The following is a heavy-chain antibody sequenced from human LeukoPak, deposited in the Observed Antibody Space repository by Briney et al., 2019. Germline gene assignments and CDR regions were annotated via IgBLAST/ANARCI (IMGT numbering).Heavy chain of an antibody. CDR3: TRGYSYASYFDY. J-gene: IGHJ4*02. V-gene: IGHV3-72*01. CDR2: IGNKAASYTT. D-gene: IGHD5-18*01. Sequence: GGSLRLSCAASGFTFGDHYLAWVRQAPGKGLEWVGLIGNKAASYTTEYAASVKGRFTISRDDSKSIAYLQMNSLKTEDTAVYYCTRGYSYASYFDYWGQGTLVTVSS. CDR1: GFTFGDHY.